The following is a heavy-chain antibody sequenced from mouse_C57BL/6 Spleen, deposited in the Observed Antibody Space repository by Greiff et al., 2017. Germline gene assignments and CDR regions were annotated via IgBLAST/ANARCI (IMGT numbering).Heavy chain of an antibody. J-gene: IGHJ1*03. CDR3: ARSGYYGSRSWYFDV. Sequence: QVQLKQSGPELVKPGASVKISCKASGYAFSSSWMNWVKQRPGKGLEWIGRLYPGDGDTNYNGKFKGKATLTADKSSSTAYMQLSSLTSEDSAVYFCARSGYYGSRSWYFDVWGTGTTVTVSS. CDR2: LYPGDGDT. CDR1: GYAFSSSW. V-gene: IGHV1-82*01. D-gene: IGHD1-1*01.